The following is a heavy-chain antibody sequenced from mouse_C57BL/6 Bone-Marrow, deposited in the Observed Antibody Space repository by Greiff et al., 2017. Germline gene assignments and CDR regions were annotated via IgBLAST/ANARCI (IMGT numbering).Heavy chain of an antibody. J-gene: IGHJ1*03. CDR3: ARGGSSPYWYFDV. CDR1: GFNIKDYY. Sequence: VHVKQSGAELVKPGASVKLSCTASGFNIKDYYMHWVKQRTEQGLEWIGRIDPEDGETKYAPKFQGKATITADPSSNTAYLQLSSLTSEDTAVYYCARGGSSPYWYFDVWGTGTTVTVSS. CDR2: IDPEDGET. D-gene: IGHD1-1*01. V-gene: IGHV14-2*01.